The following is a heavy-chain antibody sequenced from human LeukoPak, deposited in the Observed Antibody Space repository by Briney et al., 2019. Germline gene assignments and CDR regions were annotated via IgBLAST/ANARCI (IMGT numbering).Heavy chain of an antibody. V-gene: IGHV1-2*02. J-gene: IGHJ4*02. CDR1: GYTFTDYY. CDR2: INPNSGGT. D-gene: IGHD6-19*01. Sequence: ASVKVSCKSSGYTFTDYYMHWVRQAPGQGLEGMGWINPNSGGTNYAQKFQGRVTMTRDTSISTAYMELSRLRSDETAVYYCAREVYLGAVAGTDYFDYWGQGTLVTVSS. CDR3: AREVYLGAVAGTDYFDY.